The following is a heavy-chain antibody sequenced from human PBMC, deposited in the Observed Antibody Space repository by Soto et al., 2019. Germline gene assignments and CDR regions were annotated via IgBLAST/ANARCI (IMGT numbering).Heavy chain of an antibody. Sequence: ASVKVSCKASGYTFTSYDINWVRQATGQGLEWMGWMNPNSGNTGYAQKFQGRVTMTRNTSISTAYMGLSSLRSEDTAVYYCASIRYSSSWYMRAAYYYGMDVWGEGTTVTVSS. CDR1: GYTFTSYD. D-gene: IGHD6-13*01. CDR2: MNPNSGNT. V-gene: IGHV1-8*01. J-gene: IGHJ6*04. CDR3: ASIRYSSSWYMRAAYYYGMDV.